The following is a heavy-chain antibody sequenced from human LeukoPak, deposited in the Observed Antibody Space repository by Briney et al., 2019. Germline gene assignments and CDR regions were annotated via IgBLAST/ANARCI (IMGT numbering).Heavy chain of an antibody. Sequence: GESLKISCKGSGYSFTSYWIGWVRQMPGKGLERMGIIYPGDSDTRYSPSFQGQVTISADKSISTAYLQWSSLKASDTAMYYCARLDDFWSGYSQGRNAFDIWGQGTMVTVSS. CDR3: ARLDDFWSGYSQGRNAFDI. V-gene: IGHV5-51*01. D-gene: IGHD3-3*01. CDR1: GYSFTSYW. CDR2: IYPGDSDT. J-gene: IGHJ3*02.